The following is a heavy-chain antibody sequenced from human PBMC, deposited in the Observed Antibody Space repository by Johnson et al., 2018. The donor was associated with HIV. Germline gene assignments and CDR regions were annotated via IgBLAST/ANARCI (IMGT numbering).Heavy chain of an antibody. CDR3: ARAYNDAFDI. Sequence: EQLVESGGGLVQPGRSLRLSCTASGFTFGDYAMTWVRQAPGKGLEWVANINVDGLERYYVDSVKGRFTISRDNSKNTLYLQMNSLRAEDTAVFYCARAYNDAFDIWGQGTMVTVSS. D-gene: IGHD5-24*01. V-gene: IGHV3-7*04. CDR1: GFTFGDYA. CDR2: INVDGLER. J-gene: IGHJ3*02.